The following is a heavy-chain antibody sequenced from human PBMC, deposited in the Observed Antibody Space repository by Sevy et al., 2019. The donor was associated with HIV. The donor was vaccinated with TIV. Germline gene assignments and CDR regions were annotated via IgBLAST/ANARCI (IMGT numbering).Heavy chain of an antibody. D-gene: IGHD3-3*01. V-gene: IGHV3-21*01. CDR1: GFTFSSYS. CDR2: ISSSSSYI. Sequence: GGSLRLSCAASGFTFSSYSMNWVRRAPGKGLEWVSSISSSSSYIYYADSVKGRFTISRDNAKNSLYLQMNSLRAEDTAVYYCARDILTIFGVADYWGQGTLVTVSS. J-gene: IGHJ4*02. CDR3: ARDILTIFGVADY.